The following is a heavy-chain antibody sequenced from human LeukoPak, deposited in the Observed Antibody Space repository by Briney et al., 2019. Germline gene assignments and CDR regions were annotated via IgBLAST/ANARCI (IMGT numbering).Heavy chain of an antibody. V-gene: IGHV4-34*01. CDR1: GGSFSGYY. CDR2: INHSGST. D-gene: IGHD6-13*01. Sequence: SETLSLTCAVYGGSFSGYYWSWIRQPPGKGLEWIGEINHSGSTNYNPSLRSRVTISVDTSKNQFSLKLSSVTAADTAVYYCASFTRYSSSWHRRTYYFDYWGQGTLVTVSS. CDR3: ASFTRYSSSWHRRTYYFDY. J-gene: IGHJ4*02.